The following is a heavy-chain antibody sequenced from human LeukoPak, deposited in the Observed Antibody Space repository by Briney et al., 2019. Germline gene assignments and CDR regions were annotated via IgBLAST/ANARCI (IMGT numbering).Heavy chain of an antibody. D-gene: IGHD3-22*01. CDR1: GFTFSNYW. CDR2: IKQDGSEK. Sequence: GGSLRLSCAASGFTFSNYWTSWVRQAPGKGLEWVANIKQDGSEKHYVDSVKGRFTISRDNAKNSLSLQMNSLRAEDTAVYYCARITFYYGSSGYLGWFDPWGQGTLVTVSS. V-gene: IGHV3-7*01. CDR3: ARITFYYGSSGYLGWFDP. J-gene: IGHJ5*02.